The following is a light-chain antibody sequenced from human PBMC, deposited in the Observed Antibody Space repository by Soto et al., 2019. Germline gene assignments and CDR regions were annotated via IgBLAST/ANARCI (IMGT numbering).Light chain of an antibody. Sequence: VMTQSPATLSVSPGDEVTLSCRASETVGTNLAWYQQKPGQAPRLLIYGSSTRATGIPATFSGSGSGTEFTLTISSLQSEESAIYYCQQYNNWGLSFGGGTKVEIK. CDR1: ETVGTN. J-gene: IGKJ4*01. CDR3: QQYNNWGLS. CDR2: GSS. V-gene: IGKV3D-15*01.